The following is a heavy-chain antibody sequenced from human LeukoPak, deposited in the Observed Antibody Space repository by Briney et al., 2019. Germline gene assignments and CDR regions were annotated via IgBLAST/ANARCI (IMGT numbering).Heavy chain of an antibody. D-gene: IGHD4-17*01. V-gene: IGHV3-30*04. CDR1: GFTFISYT. Sequence: GGSLRLSCAASGFTFISYTMHWVRQAPGKGLDGVAVMSSDGSHEYYADSVKGRFTISRDNSKNTLYLQMNSLRAEDTAIYYCAGDLTGYGNDYWGQGTLVTVSS. CDR3: AGDLTGYGNDY. CDR2: MSSDGSHE. J-gene: IGHJ4*02.